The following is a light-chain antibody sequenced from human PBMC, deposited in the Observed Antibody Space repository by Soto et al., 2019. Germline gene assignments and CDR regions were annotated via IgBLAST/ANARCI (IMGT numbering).Light chain of an antibody. Sequence: DVQLTQSPSSLSAFVGDRVTITCRASQGIAPYLAWFQQKPGKVPKLLIYATSTLQSGVPSRFSGSGSGTDFPRTVTSLQPEDVGTDYCQKYNSVPLTFGGGTKVEIK. CDR1: QGIAPY. CDR3: QKYNSVPLT. J-gene: IGKJ4*01. V-gene: IGKV1-27*01. CDR2: ATS.